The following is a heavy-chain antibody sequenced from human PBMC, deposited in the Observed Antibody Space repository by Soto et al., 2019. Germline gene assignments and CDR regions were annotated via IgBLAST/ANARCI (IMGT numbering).Heavy chain of an antibody. D-gene: IGHD3-22*01. CDR1: GYSLRGNY. CDR2: INPNSSGT. J-gene: IGHJ6*02. Sequence: ASVKVSCKASGYSLRGNYIHWVRQTPGQGLEWMGWINPNSSGTVYAQKFQGRVTMTRDTSLTTVYMQLNRLTSGDSAVYCCARDLIVDGPDNYAMDVWGQGTTVTVSS. V-gene: IGHV1-2*02. CDR3: ARDLIVDGPDNYAMDV.